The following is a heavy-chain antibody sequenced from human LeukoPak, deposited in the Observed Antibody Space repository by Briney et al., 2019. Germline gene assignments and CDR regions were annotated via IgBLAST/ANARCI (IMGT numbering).Heavy chain of an antibody. J-gene: IGHJ4*02. CDR1: GASISRYY. D-gene: IGHD2-2*01. CDR3: AGGGYCSSSSCFAPLFDW. V-gene: IGHV4-59*01. Sequence: SETLSLTCTVSGASISRYYWSWIRQSPGKGLEWIGYVYNSETTNYNPSLKSRVAMSLYTSRSQFSLRLRSVTAADTALYFCAGGGYCSSSSCFAPLFDWWGQGTLVTVSS. CDR2: VYNSETT.